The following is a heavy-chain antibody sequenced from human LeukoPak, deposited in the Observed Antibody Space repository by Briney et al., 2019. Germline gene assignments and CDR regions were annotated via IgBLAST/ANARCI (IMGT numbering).Heavy chain of an antibody. V-gene: IGHV3-7*01. D-gene: IGHD1-26*01. J-gene: IGHJ4*02. Sequence: GGSLRPSCAASVFTFSSYWMSWVRQAPGKGLEWVANIREDGGEKYYVDSVKGRLTISRDNAKTSLYLQMDSLRAEDTAVYYCARDGVGATIKTFDYWGQGTLVTVSS. CDR1: VFTFSSYW. CDR3: ARDGVGATIKTFDY. CDR2: IREDGGEK.